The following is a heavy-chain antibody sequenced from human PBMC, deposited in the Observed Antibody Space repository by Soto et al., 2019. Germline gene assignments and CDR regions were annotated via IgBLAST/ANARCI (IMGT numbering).Heavy chain of an antibody. V-gene: IGHV3-21*01. CDR3: ARYIAVAGTGGLRFDY. Sequence: EVQLVESGGGLVKPGWSLRLSCAASGFTFSSYSMNWVRQAPGKGLEWVSSISSSSSYIYYADSVKGRFTISRDNAKNSLYLQMNSLRAEDTAVYYCARYIAVAGTGGLRFDYWGQGTLVTVSS. D-gene: IGHD6-19*01. CDR2: ISSSSSYI. J-gene: IGHJ4*02. CDR1: GFTFSSYS.